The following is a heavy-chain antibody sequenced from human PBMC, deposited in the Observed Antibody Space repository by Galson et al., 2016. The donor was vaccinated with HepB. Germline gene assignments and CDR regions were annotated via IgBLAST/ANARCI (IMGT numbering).Heavy chain of an antibody. CDR2: IYWDDDK. V-gene: IGHV2-5*02. CDR3: AHRQGRWLQLAY. D-gene: IGHD5-24*01. Sequence: TLTCTFSGFSLSTSGMAVAWIRQPPGKAPEWLALIYWDDDKRYNPSLRSRLTITKDTSKNQVVLTMTNMDPVDTATYYCAHRQGRWLQLAYWGQGSLVTVSS. J-gene: IGHJ4*02. CDR1: GFSLSTSGMA.